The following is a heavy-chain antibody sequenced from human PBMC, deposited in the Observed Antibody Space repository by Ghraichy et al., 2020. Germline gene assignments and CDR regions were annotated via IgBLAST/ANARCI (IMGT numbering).Heavy chain of an antibody. CDR3: ARSIASAGPFDP. CDR2: IYYSGST. CDR1: GGSISSSNYY. J-gene: IGHJ5*02. Sequence: ESLNISCTVSGGSISSSNYYWGWIRQPPGKGLEWIGSIYYSGSTYYNPSLKGRVTISVDTSKNQFSLKLSSVTAADTAIYYCARSIASAGPFDPWGQGTLVTVSS. D-gene: IGHD6-13*01. V-gene: IGHV4-39*01.